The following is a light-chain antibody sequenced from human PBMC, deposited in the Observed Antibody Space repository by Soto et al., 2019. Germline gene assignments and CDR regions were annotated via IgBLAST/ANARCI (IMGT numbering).Light chain of an antibody. CDR3: QHYDSSPT. V-gene: IGKV3-20*01. CDR1: QSVSSNY. CDR2: GAS. Sequence: EIVLTQSPGTLSLSPGEGATLSCRASQSVSSNYLAWYQQKPGQAPRLLIYGASSRAAGIPGKFGGSGSGTDFTLTISRLEPEDFAVYFCQHYDSSPTFGLGTRLESK. J-gene: IGKJ2*01.